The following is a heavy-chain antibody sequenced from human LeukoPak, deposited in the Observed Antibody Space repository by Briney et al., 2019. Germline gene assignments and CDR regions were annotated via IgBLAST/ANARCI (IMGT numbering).Heavy chain of an antibody. CDR2: IGTSSSYT. Sequence: GGSLRLSCAASGFTFSDYYMSWVRQAPGKGLEWISYIGTSSSYTNHADSVKGRFTISRDNAKNSLYLQMNSLRAEDTAVYYCARGFQTFDRWGQGTLVTVSS. J-gene: IGHJ5*02. CDR3: ARGFQTFDR. V-gene: IGHV3-11*06. CDR1: GFTFSDYY.